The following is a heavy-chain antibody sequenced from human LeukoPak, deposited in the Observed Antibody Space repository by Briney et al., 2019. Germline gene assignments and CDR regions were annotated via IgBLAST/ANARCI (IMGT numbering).Heavy chain of an antibody. CDR2: ISWNSGSI. CDR1: GFTFDDYA. V-gene: IGHV3-9*03. J-gene: IGHJ6*03. CDR3: AKEGGAIFYYYYMDV. Sequence: GRSLRLSCAASGFTFDDYAMHWVRQAPGKGLEWVSGISWNSGSIGYADSVKGRFTISRDNAKNSLYLQMNSLRAEDMALYYCAKEGGAIFYYYYMDVWGKGTTVTVFS. D-gene: IGHD3-3*01.